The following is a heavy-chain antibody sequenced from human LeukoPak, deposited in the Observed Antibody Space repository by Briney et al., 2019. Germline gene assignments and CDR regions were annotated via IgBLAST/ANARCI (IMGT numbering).Heavy chain of an antibody. V-gene: IGHV1-8*01. J-gene: IGHJ6*03. CDR1: GYTFTSYD. CDR2: MNPNSGNT. Sequence: APVKVSCKASGYTFTSYDINWVRQATGQGLEWMGWMNPNSGNTGYAQEFQGRVTMTRNTSISTAYMELSSLRSEDTAVYYCARPDRGYSYGTGYYYYYYMDVWGKGTTVTVSS. CDR3: ARPDRGYSYGTGYYYYYYMDV. D-gene: IGHD5-18*01.